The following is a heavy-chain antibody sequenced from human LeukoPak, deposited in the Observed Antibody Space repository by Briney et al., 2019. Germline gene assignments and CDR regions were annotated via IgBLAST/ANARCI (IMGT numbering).Heavy chain of an antibody. CDR2: IYHSGST. CDR1: GGSISSSNW. CDR3: ARDLYSGYDGNNWFDP. D-gene: IGHD5-12*01. Sequence: SETLSLTCAVSGGSISSSNWWSWVRQPPGKGLEWIGEIYHSGSTNYNPSLKSRVTISVDKSKNQFSLKLSSVTAADTAVYYCARDLYSGYDGNNWFDPWGQGTLVTVSS. J-gene: IGHJ5*02. V-gene: IGHV4-4*02.